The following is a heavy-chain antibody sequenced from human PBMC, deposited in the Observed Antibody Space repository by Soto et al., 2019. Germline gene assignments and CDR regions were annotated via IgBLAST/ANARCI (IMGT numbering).Heavy chain of an antibody. CDR2: IYSSENT. J-gene: IGHJ5*02. D-gene: IGHD3-22*01. Sequence: PSETLSLTCTASGGSVSSSSYSWGWIRQPPGKGLEWIGTIYSSENTYYNPSLMSRVTISVDTSKNQFSLKLSSVTAADTAFYYCARLGGYYQSLDTWGQGTLVTVSS. V-gene: IGHV4-39*01. CDR3: ARLGGYYQSLDT. CDR1: GGSVSSSSYS.